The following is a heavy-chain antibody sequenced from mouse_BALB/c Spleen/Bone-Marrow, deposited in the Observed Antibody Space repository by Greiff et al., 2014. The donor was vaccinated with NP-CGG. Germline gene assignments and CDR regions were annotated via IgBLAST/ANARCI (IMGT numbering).Heavy chain of an antibody. Sequence: VQLQQSGAELVKPGASVKLSCTASGFNIKDTYMHWVKQRPEQGLEWIGRIDPANGHTKYDPKFQGKATITADTSSNTAYLQLNSRTSEDTAVYYCAQGYDWAMDYWGQGTSVTVSA. D-gene: IGHD2-14*01. CDR3: AQGYDWAMDY. CDR2: IDPANGHT. V-gene: IGHV14-3*02. CDR1: GFNIKDTY. J-gene: IGHJ4*01.